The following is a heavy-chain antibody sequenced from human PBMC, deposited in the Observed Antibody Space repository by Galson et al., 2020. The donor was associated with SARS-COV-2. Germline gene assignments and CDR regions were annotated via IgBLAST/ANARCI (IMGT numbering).Heavy chain of an antibody. Sequence: ASVKVSCKASGYTFTSYDINWVRQATGQGLEWMGWMNPNSGNTGYAQKFQGRVTITRNTSISTAYMELSSLRSEDTAVYYCARGRAPPYYYYYYMDVWGKGTTVTISS. V-gene: IGHV1-8*03. CDR3: ARGRAPPYYYYYYMDV. CDR1: GYTFTSYD. J-gene: IGHJ6*03. CDR2: MNPNSGNT.